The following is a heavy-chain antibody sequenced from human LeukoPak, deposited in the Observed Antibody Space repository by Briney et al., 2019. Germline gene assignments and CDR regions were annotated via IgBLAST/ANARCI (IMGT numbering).Heavy chain of an antibody. CDR3: ARDGSGWYDY. J-gene: IGHJ4*02. D-gene: IGHD6-19*01. CDR1: GFTFSSYE. CDR2: ISSSGSTI. Sequence: GGSLRLSCAASGFTFSSYEMNWVRQAPGKGLEWVSYISSSGSTIYSADSVKGRFTISRDNAKNSLYLQMNSLRAEDTAVYYCARDGSGWYDYWGQGILVTVSS. V-gene: IGHV3-48*03.